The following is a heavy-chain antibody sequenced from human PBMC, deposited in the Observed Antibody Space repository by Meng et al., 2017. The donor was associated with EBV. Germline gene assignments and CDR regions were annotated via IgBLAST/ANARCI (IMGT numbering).Heavy chain of an antibody. J-gene: IGHJ4*02. CDR3: VRGPPVGVPGPGDY. V-gene: IGHV1-3*01. Sequence: QVHVVQSWAEVKNPGAPVKVSGKASGYAFTSYILQWVRQAPGQRLEWMGWINVGVGYTKYSQKFQGRVTISSDTSATTGYMELSSLRSEDTAVYYCVRGPPVGVPGPGDYWGQGTLVTVSS. CDR1: GYAFTSYI. D-gene: IGHD2-21*01. CDR2: INVGVGYT.